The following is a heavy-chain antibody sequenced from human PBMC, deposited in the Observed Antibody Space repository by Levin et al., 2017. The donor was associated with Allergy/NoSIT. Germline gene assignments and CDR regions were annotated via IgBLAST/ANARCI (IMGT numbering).Heavy chain of an antibody. CDR1: GFACDTYS. Sequence: GGSLRLSCVASGFACDTYSVAWVRQAPGKGLEWVSSISSTSGHTYYADSLKGRFAIFRDNTVNSLYLQINSLTAEDTAAYYCARIRSGYDSLDYWGQGALVTVSS. CDR3: ARIRSGYDSLDY. CDR2: ISSTSGHT. D-gene: IGHD5-12*01. V-gene: IGHV3-21*01. J-gene: IGHJ4*02.